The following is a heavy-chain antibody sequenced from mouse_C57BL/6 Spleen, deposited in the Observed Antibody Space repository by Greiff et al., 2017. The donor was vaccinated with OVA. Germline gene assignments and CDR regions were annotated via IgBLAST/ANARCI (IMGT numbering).Heavy chain of an antibody. V-gene: IGHV1-63*01. D-gene: IGHD3-3*01. CDR2: IYPGGGYT. CDR1: GYTFTNYW. CDR3: ARKRDFFFDY. J-gene: IGHJ2*01. Sequence: QVQLQQSGAELVRPGTSVKMSCKASGYTFTNYWIGWAKQRPGHGLEWIGDIYPGGGYTNYNEKFKGKATLTADKSSSTAYMQFSSLTSEDSAIYYCARKRDFFFDYWGQGTTLTVSS.